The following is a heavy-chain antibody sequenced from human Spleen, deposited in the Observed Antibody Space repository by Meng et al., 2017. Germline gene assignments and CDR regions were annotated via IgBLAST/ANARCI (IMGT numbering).Heavy chain of an antibody. J-gene: IGHJ4*02. CDR1: GFTFSSYE. V-gene: IGHV3-48*03. CDR3: ARKQWLASDY. Sequence: GESLKISCAASGFTFSSYEMNWVRQAPGKGLEWVSYISSSGSAIYYAESVKGRFTISRDNAKNSLYLQMNSLRTEDTAVYYCARKQWLASDYWGQGTLVTVSS. D-gene: IGHD6-19*01. CDR2: ISSSGSAI.